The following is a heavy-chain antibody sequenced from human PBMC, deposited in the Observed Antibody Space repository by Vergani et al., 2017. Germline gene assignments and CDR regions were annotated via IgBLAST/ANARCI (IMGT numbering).Heavy chain of an antibody. D-gene: IGHD2-2*01. CDR2: NYYSGRT. CDR3: ARVCSITSCQGQPRGLYVDL. V-gene: IGHV4-31*11. Sequence: QVQMQESGPGLVKPSQTLSLTCAVSGGSISSGGYYWSWIRQHPGKGLEWIGYNYYSGRTYYNPFLMSRVTMSVDTSKNQFSLKLSSVTAADTAGYYCARVCSITSCQGQPRGLYVDLWGRGTLVTVSS. J-gene: IGHJ2*01. CDR1: GGSISSGGYY.